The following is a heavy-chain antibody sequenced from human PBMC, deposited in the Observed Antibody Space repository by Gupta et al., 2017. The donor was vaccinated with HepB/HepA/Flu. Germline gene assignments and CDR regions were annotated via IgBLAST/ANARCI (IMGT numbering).Heavy chain of an antibody. CDR2: FRFGGST. Sequence: QLQLQESGPGLVKPSETLSLTCTVSGGSISSSRYYWGWIRQPPGKGLEWIGSFRFGGSTYYNPSLKSRVTISVATSKNQFSLKLSSVTAADTAVYYCARHPTPEDAFDIWGRGTMVTVSS. J-gene: IGHJ3*02. CDR1: GGSISSSRYY. V-gene: IGHV4-39*01. CDR3: ARHPTPEDAFDI.